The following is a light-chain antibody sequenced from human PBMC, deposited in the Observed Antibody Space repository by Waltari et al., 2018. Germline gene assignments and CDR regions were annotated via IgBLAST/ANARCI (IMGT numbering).Light chain of an antibody. V-gene: IGLV3-1*01. Sequence: SYELTQPPSVSVSPGQTASLTCSGDRLGDKYAYWYQQKPGQSPVRVIYQDSRRSSGIPVRFSGSNSGNTATLTISGSQAMDEADYYCQAWDSNTVVFGGGTKLTVL. J-gene: IGLJ2*01. CDR3: QAWDSNTVV. CDR2: QDS. CDR1: RLGDKY.